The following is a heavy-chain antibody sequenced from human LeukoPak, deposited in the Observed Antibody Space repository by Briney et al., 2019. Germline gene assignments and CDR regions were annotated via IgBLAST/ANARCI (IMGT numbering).Heavy chain of an antibody. V-gene: IGHV4-31*03. D-gene: IGHD3-10*01. CDR2: IYYSGST. CDR3: ARAEITMVRGASYLFDY. CDR1: GGSISSGGYY. J-gene: IGHJ4*02. Sequence: SETLSLTCTVPGGSISSGGYYWSWIRQHPGKGLEWIGYIYYSGSTYYNPSLKSRVTISVDTSKNQFSLKLSSVTAADTAVYYCARAEITMVRGASYLFDYWGQGTLVTVSS.